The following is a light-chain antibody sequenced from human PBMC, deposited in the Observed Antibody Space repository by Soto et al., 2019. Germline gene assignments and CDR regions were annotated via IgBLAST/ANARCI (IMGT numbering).Light chain of an antibody. J-gene: IGKJ4*02. V-gene: IGKV2D-29*01. CDR2: ELS. CDR1: QSLLHSNGKTY. CDR3: MRDNQLPLT. Sequence: DIVMTQTPLSLSVTPGQPASISCKSSQSLLHSNGKTYLSWYLQKPGQPPQLLIYELSNRFSGVADRLNDSGSETDFTLKISRVDADDVGVYYCMRDNQLPLTFGGGRKVEIK.